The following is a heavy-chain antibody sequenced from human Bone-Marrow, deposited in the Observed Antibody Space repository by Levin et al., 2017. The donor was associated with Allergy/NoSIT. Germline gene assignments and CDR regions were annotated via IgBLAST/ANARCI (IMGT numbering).Heavy chain of an antibody. J-gene: IGHJ4*02. CDR2: ISGSGGTT. CDR1: GFTFSSHA. D-gene: IGHD3-9*01. V-gene: IGHV3-23*01. CDR3: AKVRSNYDILTGYYPIYYFDY. Sequence: PGGSLRLSCAVSGFTFSSHAMTWVRQAPGKGLEWISVISGSGGTTYYADSVKGRFTISRDNSKNTLSLQMNSLRAEDTAVYYCAKVRSNYDILTGYYPIYYFDYWGQGTLVTVSS.